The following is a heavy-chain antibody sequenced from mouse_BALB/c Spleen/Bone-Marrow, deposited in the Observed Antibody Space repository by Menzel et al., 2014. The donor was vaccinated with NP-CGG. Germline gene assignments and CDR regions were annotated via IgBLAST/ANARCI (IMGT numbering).Heavy chain of an antibody. D-gene: IGHD1-2*01. CDR1: GYSFISYW. CDR2: IHPSDGET. CDR3: ARQDITAASDY. J-gene: IGHJ2*01. V-gene: IGHV1-61*01. Sequence: VQRVESGAELVRPGTSVKLSCKASGYSFISYWMNWVKQRPGEGLEWIGTIHPSDGETRLNQKFKDKATLTVDKSSSTVYMQFSSPSSEDSAVYYCARQDITAASDYWGQGTTLTVSS.